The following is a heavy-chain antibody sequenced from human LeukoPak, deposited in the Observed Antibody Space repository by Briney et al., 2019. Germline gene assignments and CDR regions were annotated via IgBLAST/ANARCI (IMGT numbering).Heavy chain of an antibody. CDR3: ARRAGAYSHPYDY. J-gene: IGHJ4*02. D-gene: IGHD4/OR15-4a*01. Sequence: GGSLRLSCAASGFTVSRNYMSWVRQAPGKGLEGVANIKQEGSEKYYVDSVKGRFTISRDNAKNSLYLQMTSLRAEDTAVYYCARRAGAYSHPYDYWGQGTLVTVSS. CDR2: IKQEGSEK. CDR1: GFTVSRNY. V-gene: IGHV3-7*03.